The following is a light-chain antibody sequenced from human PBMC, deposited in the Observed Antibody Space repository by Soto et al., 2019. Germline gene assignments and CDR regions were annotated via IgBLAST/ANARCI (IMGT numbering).Light chain of an antibody. CDR3: SSFAGSNNFPDV. V-gene: IGLV2-8*01. J-gene: IGLJ1*01. Sequence: LTQPPSASWSPGQSVTISCTGTSSDVGAYDYVSWYQQHPGKAPKLMIYEINRRPSGVPDRFSGSKSGNTASLTVSGLQAEDEADYYCSSFAGSNNFPDVFGTGTKVTVL. CDR1: SSDVGAYDY. CDR2: EIN.